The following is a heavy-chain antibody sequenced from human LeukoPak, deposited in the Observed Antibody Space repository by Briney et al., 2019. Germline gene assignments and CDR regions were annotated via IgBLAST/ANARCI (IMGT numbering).Heavy chain of an antibody. CDR1: GRTFSNYA. V-gene: IGHV1-69*13. CDR2: IIRICGTA. Sequence: SVRLSCKASGRTFSNYAISWVRQAPGQGLEWMGGIIRICGTANYAQKFQGRVTITADESTSTAYMELSSLRSEDTAVYYCARGDIAYDLFGHIDYWGQGTLVTVSS. CDR3: ARGDIAYDLFGHIDY. D-gene: IGHD5-12*01. J-gene: IGHJ4*02.